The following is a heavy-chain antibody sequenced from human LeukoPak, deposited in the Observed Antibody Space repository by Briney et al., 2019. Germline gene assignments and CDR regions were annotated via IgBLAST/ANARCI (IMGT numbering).Heavy chain of an antibody. D-gene: IGHD6-6*01. CDR1: VYTLTELS. J-gene: IGHJ4*02. V-gene: IGHV1-24*01. Sequence: ASVKVSRKVSVYTLTELSMHWVRQAPGKGLEWMGGFDPEDGETIYAQKLQGRVTMIEDTSTDAAYMELSSLRSEDTAVYYCATLRPEYSSSGFDYWGQGTLVTVSS. CDR2: FDPEDGET. CDR3: ATLRPEYSSSGFDY.